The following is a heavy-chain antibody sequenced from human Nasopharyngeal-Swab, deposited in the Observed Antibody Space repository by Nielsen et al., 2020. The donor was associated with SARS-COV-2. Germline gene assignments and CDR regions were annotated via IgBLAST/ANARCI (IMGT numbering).Heavy chain of an antibody. Sequence: GGSLRLSCAASGFTFSSYSMNWVRQAPGKGLEWVSYISSSSSTIYYADSVKGRFTISRDNAKNSLYLQMNSLRDEDTAVYYCAIDGYSSSWYAFDIWGQGTMVTVSS. CDR3: AIDGYSSSWYAFDI. V-gene: IGHV3-48*02. D-gene: IGHD6-6*01. CDR1: GFTFSSYS. CDR2: ISSSSSTI. J-gene: IGHJ3*02.